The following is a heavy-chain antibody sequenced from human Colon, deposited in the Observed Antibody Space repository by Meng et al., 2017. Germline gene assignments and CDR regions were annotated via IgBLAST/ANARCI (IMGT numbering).Heavy chain of an antibody. CDR3: ATEATLYYFDY. D-gene: IGHD3-16*01. CDR2: IYYSGST. CDR1: GASVSSGPYY. Sequence: QVLLQESGPGLVQPSQTLSLTCSVSGASVSSGPYYWSWIRQHPGKGLEWIGYIYYSGSTHYNPSLKSRVIISVDSSKNQFSLNLTSVTAADTAVYYCATEATLYYFDYWGQGALVTVSS. V-gene: IGHV4-31*03. J-gene: IGHJ4*02.